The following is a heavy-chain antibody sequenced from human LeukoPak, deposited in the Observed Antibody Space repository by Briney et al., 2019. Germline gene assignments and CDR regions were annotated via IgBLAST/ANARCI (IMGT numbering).Heavy chain of an antibody. CDR1: VYTFTIEG. V-gene: IGHV1-18*01. J-gene: IGHJ4*02. D-gene: IGHD3-22*01. Sequence: ASVNLSCTVSVYTFTIEGIIWVRQAPGQGREWMGWISAYNGNTNYAQKLPGRVTMTTDTSTSTAYMELRSLRSDDSAVYYCARDGRYYDSSGDDEIDYWGRGNLVTVSS. CDR2: ISAYNGNT. CDR3: ARDGRYYDSSGDDEIDY.